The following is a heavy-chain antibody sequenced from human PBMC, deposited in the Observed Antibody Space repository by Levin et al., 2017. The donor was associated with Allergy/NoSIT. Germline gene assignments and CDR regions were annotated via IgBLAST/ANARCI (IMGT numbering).Heavy chain of an antibody. V-gene: IGHV1-69*06. CDR3: AKVPGPFYFYFMDV. J-gene: IGHJ6*03. Sequence: KISCQASGTFNTYAISWVRQAPGQGLEWMGGIIPICGTAQYPQKFEDRVTITADKSTTTAYMELSSLRPDDTAVYYCAKVPGPFYFYFMDVWGNGTAVTVSS. CDR1: GTFNTYA. D-gene: IGHD2/OR15-2a*01. CDR2: IIPICGTA.